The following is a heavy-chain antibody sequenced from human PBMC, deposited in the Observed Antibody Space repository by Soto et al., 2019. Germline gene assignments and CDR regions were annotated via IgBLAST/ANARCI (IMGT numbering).Heavy chain of an antibody. D-gene: IGHD4-17*01. CDR2: IYHSGST. CDR3: ASVWTTVTTGFDP. J-gene: IGHJ5*02. V-gene: IGHV4-4*02. Sequence: QVQLQESGPGLVKPSGTLSLTCAVSGGSISSSNWWSWVRQPPGKGLEWIGEIYHSGSTNYNPSLQSRVTISVDKSKDQFSRKLSSVTAADTAGYYCASVWTTVTTGFDPWGQGTLVTVSS. CDR1: GGSISSSNW.